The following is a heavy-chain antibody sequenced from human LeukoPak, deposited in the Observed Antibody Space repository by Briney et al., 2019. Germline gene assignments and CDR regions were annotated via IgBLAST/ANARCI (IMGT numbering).Heavy chain of an antibody. V-gene: IGHV4-34*01. Sequence: PSETLSLTCAVYGGSFSGYYWSWIRQPPGKGLEWIGEINHSGSANYNPSLKSRVTISVDTSKNQFSLKLSSVTAADTAVYYCTRGDSTNKNDYWGKGTLVTVSS. D-gene: IGHD1/OR15-1a*01. CDR2: INHSGSA. CDR1: GGSFSGYY. J-gene: IGHJ4*02. CDR3: TRGDSTNKNDY.